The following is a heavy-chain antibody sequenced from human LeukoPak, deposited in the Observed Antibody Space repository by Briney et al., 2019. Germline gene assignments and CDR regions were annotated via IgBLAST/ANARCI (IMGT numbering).Heavy chain of an antibody. Sequence: SVKVSCKASGGTFNSYAISWVRQAPGQGLEWMGGIIPIFGTPKYAQKFQGRVTITADESTSTAYMELSSLTSEDTAVYYCARDNKWELFALDSWGQGTLVTVSS. J-gene: IGHJ4*02. V-gene: IGHV1-69*13. CDR2: IIPIFGTP. CDR1: GGTFNSYA. D-gene: IGHD1-26*01. CDR3: ARDNKWELFALDS.